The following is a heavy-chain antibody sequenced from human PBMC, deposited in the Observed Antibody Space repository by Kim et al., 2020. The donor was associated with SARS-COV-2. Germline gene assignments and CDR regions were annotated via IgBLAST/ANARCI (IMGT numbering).Heavy chain of an antibody. CDR3: AREEYSYGYRLFDY. D-gene: IGHD5-18*01. V-gene: IGHV1-3*01. Sequence: KFQGRVTITRDTSASTAYMELSSLRSEDTAVYYCAREEYSYGYRLFDYWGQGSLVTVSS. J-gene: IGHJ4*02.